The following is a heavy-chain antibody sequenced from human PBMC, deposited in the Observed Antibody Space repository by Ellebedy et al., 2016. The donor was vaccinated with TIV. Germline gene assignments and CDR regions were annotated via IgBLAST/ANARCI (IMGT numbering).Heavy chain of an antibody. V-gene: IGHV3-33*01. J-gene: IGHJ4*02. CDR3: ARNLDGDYPSGDY. CDR1: GFTFSSYG. Sequence: PGGSLRLSCAASGFTFSSYGMHWVRQAPGKGLEWVAVIWYDGSNKYYADSVKGRFTISRDNSKNTLYLQMNSLRAEDTAVYYCARNLDGDYPSGDYWGQGTLVTVSS. CDR2: IWYDGSNK. D-gene: IGHD4-17*01.